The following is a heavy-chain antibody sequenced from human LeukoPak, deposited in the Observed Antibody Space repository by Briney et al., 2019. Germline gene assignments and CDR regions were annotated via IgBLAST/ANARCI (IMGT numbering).Heavy chain of an antibody. CDR1: GFTFGSYG. CDR2: IWYDGSNK. D-gene: IGHD3-3*01. J-gene: IGHJ5*02. V-gene: IGHV3-33*01. CDR3: ARVERSWFDP. Sequence: GGSLRLSCAASGFTFGSYGMHWVRQAPGKGLEWVVVIWYDGSNKYYADSVKGRFTISRDNSKNTLYLQMNSLRAEDTAVYYCARVERSWFDPWGQGTLVTVSS.